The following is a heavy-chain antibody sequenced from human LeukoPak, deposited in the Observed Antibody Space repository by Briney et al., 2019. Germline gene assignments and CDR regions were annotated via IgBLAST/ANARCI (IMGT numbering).Heavy chain of an antibody. CDR2: IYSGGDT. J-gene: IGHJ4*02. CDR1: GFTVSSDY. Sequence: LXLSCXXSGFTVSSDYMSWVRQAPGKGLEWVSVIYSGGDTFYADSVKGRFTISRDTSKNTLSLQMNSLRAEDTAVYYCARLPVDWGQGTLVTVSS. V-gene: IGHV3-66*01. D-gene: IGHD2-2*01. CDR3: ARLPVD.